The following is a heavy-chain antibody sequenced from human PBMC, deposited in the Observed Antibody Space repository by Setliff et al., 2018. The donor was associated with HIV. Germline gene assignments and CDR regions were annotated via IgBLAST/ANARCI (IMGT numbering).Heavy chain of an antibody. J-gene: IGHJ4*02. Sequence: SETLSLTCTVSGGSISSSSYYWGWIRQPPGKGLEWIGSIYYSGSTYYNPSLKSRVTISVDTSKNQFSLKLTSVAAAGTAVYYCARDSGGYNYGFAVGSFDYWGQGALVTVS. V-gene: IGHV4-39*07. D-gene: IGHD5-18*01. CDR1: GGSISSSSYY. CDR3: ARDSGGYNYGFAVGSFDY. CDR2: IYYSGST.